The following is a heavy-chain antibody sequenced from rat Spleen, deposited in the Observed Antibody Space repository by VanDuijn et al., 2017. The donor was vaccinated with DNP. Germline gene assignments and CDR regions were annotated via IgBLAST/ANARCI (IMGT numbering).Heavy chain of an antibody. D-gene: IGHD1-7*01. V-gene: IGHV3-1*01. CDR2: ISYSGST. CDR1: GYSITSHY. J-gene: IGHJ2*01. Sequence: EVQLQESGSGLVKPSQSLSLTCSVTGYSITSHYWGWIRKFPGNKMEYIGHISYSGSTNYNPSLRSRISITRDTSKNHFFLLNSVTTEDTATYYCARWTRYFDYWGQGVMVTVSS. CDR3: ARWTRYFDY.